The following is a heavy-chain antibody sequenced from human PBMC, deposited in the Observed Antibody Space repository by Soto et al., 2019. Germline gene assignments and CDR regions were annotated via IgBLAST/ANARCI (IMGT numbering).Heavy chain of an antibody. Sequence: EVEMLESGGGLVQPGGSLRLSCAASGFTFSSYAMSWVRQAPGKGLEWVSGISGSGGGTYYADSVKGRFTISRDNSKNTLYLQMNSLRAEDTAVYYCAKGDYGDYLYFDYWGQGTLVTVS. CDR2: ISGSGGGT. J-gene: IGHJ4*02. D-gene: IGHD4-17*01. V-gene: IGHV3-23*01. CDR3: AKGDYGDYLYFDY. CDR1: GFTFSSYA.